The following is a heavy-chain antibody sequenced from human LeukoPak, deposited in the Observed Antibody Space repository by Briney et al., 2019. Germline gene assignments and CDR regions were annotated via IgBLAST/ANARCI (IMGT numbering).Heavy chain of an antibody. D-gene: IGHD3-3*01. CDR3: ARAGADYDFWSGPPDY. Sequence: ASVKVPCKASGYTFTSYGISWVRQAPGQGLEWMGIINPSGGSTSYAQKFQGRVTMTRDTSTSTVYMELSSLRSEDTAVYYCARAGADYDFWSGPPDYWGQGTLVTVSS. CDR2: INPSGGST. V-gene: IGHV1-46*01. CDR1: GYTFTSYG. J-gene: IGHJ4*02.